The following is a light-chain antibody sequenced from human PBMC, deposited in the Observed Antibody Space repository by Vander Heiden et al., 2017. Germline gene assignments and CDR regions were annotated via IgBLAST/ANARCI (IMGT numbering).Light chain of an antibody. CDR2: DVN. CDR3: SSYTIRSPLYV. V-gene: IGLV2-14*03. CDR1: SSDIGGFNY. Sequence: QSALTQPASVSGSLGQSITISCTGTSSDIGGFNYVSWYQQQPGKAPKLLIYDVNGRPSGISPRFSGSKSGNTASLTISGLLAEDGASYYCSSYTIRSPLYVFGTGTTVTVL. J-gene: IGLJ1*01.